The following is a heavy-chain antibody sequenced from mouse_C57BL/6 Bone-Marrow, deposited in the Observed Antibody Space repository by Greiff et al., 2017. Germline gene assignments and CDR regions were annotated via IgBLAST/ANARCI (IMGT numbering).Heavy chain of an antibody. Sequence: EVQLQQSGPELVKPGASVKISCKASGYSFTGYYMNWVKQSPEKSLEWIGEINPSTGGTTYNQKFKAKATLTVDKSSSTAYMQLKSLTSEDSAVYYCARRVPIDYYAMDYWGQGTSVTVSS. CDR3: ARRVPIDYYAMDY. J-gene: IGHJ4*01. V-gene: IGHV1-42*01. CDR1: GYSFTGYY. D-gene: IGHD6-5*01. CDR2: INPSTGGT.